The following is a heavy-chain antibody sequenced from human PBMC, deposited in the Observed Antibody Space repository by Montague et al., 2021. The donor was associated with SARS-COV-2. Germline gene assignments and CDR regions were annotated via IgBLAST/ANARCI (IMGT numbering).Heavy chain of an antibody. Sequence: SETLSLTCAVYGGSFSGYYWSWIRQPPGKGLEWIGEINHSGSTNYNPSXXSRVTISVDTSKNQFSLKLSSVTAADTAVYYCARGEAGIIMIVVAVPGWFDPWGQGTLVTVSS. CDR2: INHSGST. V-gene: IGHV4-34*01. D-gene: IGHD3-22*01. CDR1: GGSFSGYY. J-gene: IGHJ5*02. CDR3: ARGEAGIIMIVVAVPGWFDP.